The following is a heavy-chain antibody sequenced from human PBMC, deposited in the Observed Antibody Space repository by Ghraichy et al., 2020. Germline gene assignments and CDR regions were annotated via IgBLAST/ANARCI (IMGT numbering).Heavy chain of an antibody. CDR2: IYYSGST. CDR3: AAYCSNTRCQSRYFDL. V-gene: IGHV4-59*08. Sequence: SETLSLTCTVSGGSISSYYWSWIRQPPGKGLEWIGYIYYSGSTNYNPSLKSRVTISVDTSKNQFSLKLSSVTAADTAVYYCAAYCSNTRCQSRYFDLWGRGTLVTVSS. J-gene: IGHJ2*01. CDR1: GGSISSYY. D-gene: IGHD2-2*01.